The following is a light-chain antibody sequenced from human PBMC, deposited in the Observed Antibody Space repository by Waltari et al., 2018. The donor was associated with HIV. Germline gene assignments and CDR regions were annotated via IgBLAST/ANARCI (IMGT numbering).Light chain of an antibody. J-gene: IGKJ5*01. CDR1: QSISHN. Sequence: IQMTQYPPSLSASVVDRGTIMCLAPQSISHNLNGYRQTAGKAPRLLISAASNLHSGFPSRFSGSGSGTVSNFTVNNLQPEECESNYCQQTLIPPHTFGPGTGLE. CDR2: AAS. V-gene: IGKV1-39*01. CDR3: QQTLIPPHT.